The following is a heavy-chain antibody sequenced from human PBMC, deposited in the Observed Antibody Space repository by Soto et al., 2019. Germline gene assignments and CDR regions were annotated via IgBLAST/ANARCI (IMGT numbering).Heavy chain of an antibody. CDR3: ASSVEGTTQVSSFG. J-gene: IGHJ4*02. CDR1: GFTFSSCA. V-gene: IGHV3-23*01. D-gene: IGHD1-1*01. CDR2: INSGGSAT. Sequence: HPGGSLRLSCAASGFTFSSCAMSWVRQALGKGLEWVSTINSGGSATYYADSARGRFSISRDNSKNTLYLQMNSLRVEDTAVYYCASSVEGTTQVSSFGWGRGTLVTVSA.